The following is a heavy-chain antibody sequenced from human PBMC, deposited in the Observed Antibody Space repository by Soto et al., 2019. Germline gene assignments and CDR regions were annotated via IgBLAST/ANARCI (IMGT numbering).Heavy chain of an antibody. D-gene: IGHD4-17*01. Sequence: SETLSLTCTVSGGSISSYYWSWIRQPPGKGLEWIGYIYYSGSTNYNPSLKSRVTISVDTSKNQFSLKLSSVTAADTAVYYCARVVGRDYGDYVVDYWGQGTLVT. V-gene: IGHV4-59*01. CDR2: IYYSGST. CDR1: GGSISSYY. CDR3: ARVVGRDYGDYVVDY. J-gene: IGHJ4*02.